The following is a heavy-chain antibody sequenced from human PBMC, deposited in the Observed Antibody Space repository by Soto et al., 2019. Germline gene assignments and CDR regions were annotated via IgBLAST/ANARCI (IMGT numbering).Heavy chain of an antibody. Sequence: QVQLVESEGGVVQPGMSLRLSCAASGFTFSYYGLHWVRQAPGKGLEWVAVISSGDTDTYYVDSVKGRFTISRDNSKNTLYLQMNSLKAEDTAVYYCARDGRFSGSAGYYYYAMDGWGQGTTVIVSS. CDR1: GFTFSYYG. J-gene: IGHJ6*02. V-gene: IGHV3-30*04. CDR3: ARDGRFSGSAGYYYYAMDG. CDR2: ISSGDTDT. D-gene: IGHD3-10*01.